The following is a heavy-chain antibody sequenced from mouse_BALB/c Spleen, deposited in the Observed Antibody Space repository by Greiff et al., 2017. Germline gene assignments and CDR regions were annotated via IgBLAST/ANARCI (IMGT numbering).Heavy chain of an antibody. Sequence: EVQLVESGGGLVKPGGSLKLSCAASGFTFSDYYMYWVRQTPEKRLEWVATISDGGSYTYYPDSVKGRFTISRDNAKNNLYLQMSSLKSEDTAMYYCARSLGSSYAMDYWGQGTSVTVSS. CDR2: ISDGGSYT. CDR3: ARSLGSSYAMDY. J-gene: IGHJ4*01. D-gene: IGHD1-1*01. V-gene: IGHV5-4*02. CDR1: GFTFSDYY.